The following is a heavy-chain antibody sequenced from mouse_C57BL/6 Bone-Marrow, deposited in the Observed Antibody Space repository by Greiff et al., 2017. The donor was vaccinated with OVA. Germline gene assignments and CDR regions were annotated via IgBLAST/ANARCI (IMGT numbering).Heavy chain of an antibody. J-gene: IGHJ3*01. D-gene: IGHD1-1*01. V-gene: IGHV5-6*01. CDR1: GFTFSSYG. Sequence: EVQGVESGGDLVKPGGSLKLSCAASGFTFSSYGMSWVRQTPDKRLEWVATISSGGSYTYYPDSVKGRFTISRDNAKNTLYLQMSSLKSEDTAMYYCARLPKTVVAHWGQGTLVTVSA. CDR3: ARLPKTVVAH. CDR2: ISSGGSYT.